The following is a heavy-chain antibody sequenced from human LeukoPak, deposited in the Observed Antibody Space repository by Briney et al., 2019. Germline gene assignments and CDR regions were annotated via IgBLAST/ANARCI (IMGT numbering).Heavy chain of an antibody. Sequence: GESLKISCKGSGYSFTSYWIGWVRQMPGKGLEWMGIIYPGDSDTRYSPSFQGQVTISADKSINTAYLQWGSLQASDTAMYYCARTIAAAGNTFDFWGQGTLVTVSS. V-gene: IGHV5-51*01. CDR2: IYPGDSDT. CDR1: GYSFTSYW. CDR3: ARTIAAAGNTFDF. D-gene: IGHD6-13*01. J-gene: IGHJ4*02.